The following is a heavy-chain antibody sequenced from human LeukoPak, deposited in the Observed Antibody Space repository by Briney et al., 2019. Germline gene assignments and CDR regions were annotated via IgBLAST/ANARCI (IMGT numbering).Heavy chain of an antibody. V-gene: IGHV3-30-3*01. CDR1: GFTFSSYA. Sequence: GRSLRLSCAASGFTFSSYAMHWVRQAPGKGLEWVAVISYDGSNKYYADSVKGRFTISRDNSKNTLYLQMNSLRAEDTAVYYCARGPLEWLYQEEADAFDTWGQGTMVTVSS. CDR3: ARGPLEWLYQEEADAFDT. D-gene: IGHD3-3*01. CDR2: ISYDGSNK. J-gene: IGHJ3*02.